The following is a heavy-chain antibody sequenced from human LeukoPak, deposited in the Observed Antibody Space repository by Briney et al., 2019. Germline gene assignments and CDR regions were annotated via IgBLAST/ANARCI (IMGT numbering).Heavy chain of an antibody. CDR2: IYYSGST. CDR3: ARQDYGGNSVEY. V-gene: IGHV4-39*01. CDR1: GCSISSSSYY. D-gene: IGHD4-23*01. J-gene: IGHJ4*02. Sequence: PSETLSLTCTVSGCSISSSSYYWGWIRQPPGKGLEWIGSIYYSGSTYYNPSLKSRVTISVDTSKNQFSLKLSSVTAADTAVYYCARQDYGGNSVEYWGQGTLVTVSS.